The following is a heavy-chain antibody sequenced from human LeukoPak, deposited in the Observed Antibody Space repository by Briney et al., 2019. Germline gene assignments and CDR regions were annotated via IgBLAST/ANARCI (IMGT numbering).Heavy chain of an antibody. D-gene: IGHD3-3*01. CDR2: INPNSGGT. CDR3: ARLPPEETKSTIFGVVTSSDDAFDI. J-gene: IGHJ3*02. V-gene: IGHV1-2*02. Sequence: GASVKVSCKASGYTFTGYYMHWVRQAPGQGLEWMGWINPNSGGTNYAQKFQGRVTMTRDTSISTAYMELSSLRSEDTAVYYCARLPPEETKSTIFGVVTSSDDAFDIWGQGTMVTVSS. CDR1: GYTFTGYY.